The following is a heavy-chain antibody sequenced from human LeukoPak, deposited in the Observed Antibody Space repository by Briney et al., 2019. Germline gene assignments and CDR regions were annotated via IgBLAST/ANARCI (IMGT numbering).Heavy chain of an antibody. CDR2: MNPKSCNT. Sequence: GSVKVSCKTSLYIVRPYDINWVRQAACQGLEWRGWMNPKSCNTVVAQKFQGRATITRDTSITTAYLGLTSTGPADTAVHYRAKASPYQLLSDYWGQGTRVTVSS. D-gene: IGHD2-2*01. V-gene: IGHV1-8*03. J-gene: IGHJ4*02. CDR3: AKASPYQLLSDY. CDR1: LYIVRPYD.